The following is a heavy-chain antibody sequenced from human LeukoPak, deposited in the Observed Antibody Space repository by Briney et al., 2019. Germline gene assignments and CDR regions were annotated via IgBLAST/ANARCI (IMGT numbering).Heavy chain of an antibody. J-gene: IGHJ4*02. D-gene: IGHD3-10*01. Sequence: GESLKISCKGSGYSFTTYWIGWVRQMPGKGLEWMGTIYPGDSDTRYSPSFQGQVTILVDKSISTAYLQWSTLKASDTAMYYCAGTMVRGVIASGFDFWGQGTLVTVSS. CDR2: IYPGDSDT. V-gene: IGHV5-51*01. CDR1: GYSFTTYW. CDR3: AGTMVRGVIASGFDF.